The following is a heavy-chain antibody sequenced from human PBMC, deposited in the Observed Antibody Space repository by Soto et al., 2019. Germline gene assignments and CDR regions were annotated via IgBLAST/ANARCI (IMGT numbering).Heavy chain of an antibody. D-gene: IGHD2-8*01. Sequence: QVQLVQSGAAVKKPGSSVKVSCKASGGTFSSYAISWVRQAPGQGLEWMGGIIPIFGTANYAQKFQGRVTITADESTSTAYMELSSLRSEDTAVYYCAIDREKVLMVYASKAAHYGMDVWGQGTTVTVSS. CDR1: GGTFSSYA. CDR2: IIPIFGTA. CDR3: AIDREKVLMVYASKAAHYGMDV. V-gene: IGHV1-69*01. J-gene: IGHJ6*02.